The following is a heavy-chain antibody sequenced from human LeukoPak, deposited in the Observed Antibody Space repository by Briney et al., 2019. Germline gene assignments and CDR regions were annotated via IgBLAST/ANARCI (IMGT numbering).Heavy chain of an antibody. D-gene: IGHD1-1*01. V-gene: IGHV1-69*13. CDR2: IIPIFGTV. J-gene: IGHJ3*02. CDR3: ARDQPGPRQQRDAFDI. Sequence: SVKVSCKASGGTFSSYAMSWVRQAPGQGLEWMGGIIPIFGTVNYAQKFQGRVTITADESTSTAYMELSSLRSEDTAVYYCARDQPGPRQQRDAFDIWGQGTMVTVSS. CDR1: GGTFSSYA.